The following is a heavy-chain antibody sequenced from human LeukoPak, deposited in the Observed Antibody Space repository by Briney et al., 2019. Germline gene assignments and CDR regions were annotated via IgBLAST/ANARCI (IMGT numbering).Heavy chain of an antibody. CDR3: ARDGGLRYLAFEF. CDR2: IYYSGST. V-gene: IGHV4-59*01. CDR1: GGSISSYY. D-gene: IGHD3-9*01. Sequence: SETLSLTCTVSGGSISSYYWSWIRQPPGKGLEWIGYIYYSGSTNYNPSLKSRVTISVDTSKNQFSLKLSSVTAADTAVYYCARDGGLRYLAFEFWAQGTLVTVSS. J-gene: IGHJ4*02.